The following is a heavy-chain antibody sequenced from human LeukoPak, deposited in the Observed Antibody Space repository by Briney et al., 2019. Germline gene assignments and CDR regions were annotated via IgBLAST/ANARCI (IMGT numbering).Heavy chain of an antibody. CDR2: TYYRSKWYN. CDR3: TRHGYP. V-gene: IGHV6-1*01. Sequence: TSQTLSLTCAISGDTVSSNSAAWNWIRQSPSRGLEWLGRTYYRSKWYNDYAGSLKSRITINADTSKNQFSLQLNSVTPEDTAVYYCTRHGYPWGQGTLVTVSS. J-gene: IGHJ5*02. CDR1: GDTVSSNSAA.